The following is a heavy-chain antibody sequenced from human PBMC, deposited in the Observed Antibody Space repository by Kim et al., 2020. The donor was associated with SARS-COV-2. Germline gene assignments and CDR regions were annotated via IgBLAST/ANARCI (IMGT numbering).Heavy chain of an antibody. J-gene: IGHJ4*02. Sequence: GGSLRLSCAASGFTFSSYAMHWVRQAPGKGLEWVAVISYDGSNKYYADSVKGRFTISRDNSKNTLYLQMNSLRAEDTAVYYCARELVRSGYSSSPDYWGQGTLVTVSS. CDR2: ISYDGSNK. D-gene: IGHD6-13*01. V-gene: IGHV3-30-3*01. CDR1: GFTFSSYA. CDR3: ARELVRSGYSSSPDY.